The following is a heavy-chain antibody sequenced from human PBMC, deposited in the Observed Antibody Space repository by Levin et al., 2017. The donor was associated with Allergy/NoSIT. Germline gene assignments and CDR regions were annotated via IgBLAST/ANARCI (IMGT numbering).Heavy chain of an antibody. J-gene: IGHJ4*02. CDR3: AKNSSANYFDY. V-gene: IGHV3-23*01. CDR1: GFTFSSYT. Sequence: GWSLRLSCAASGFTFSSYTTNWVRQAPGKGLEWLSSISGSGGGTFYADSVKGRFTISRDFSKNTIYLQMNSLISDDTAVYYCAKNSSANYFDYWGQGTLVTVSS. D-gene: IGHD6-19*01. CDR2: ISGSGGGT.